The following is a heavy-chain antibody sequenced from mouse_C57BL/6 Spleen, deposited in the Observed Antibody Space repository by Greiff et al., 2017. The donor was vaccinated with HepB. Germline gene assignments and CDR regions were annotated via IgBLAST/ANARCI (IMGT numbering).Heavy chain of an antibody. J-gene: IGHJ1*03. CDR1: GYTFTSYW. V-gene: IGHV1-5*01. D-gene: IGHD2-4*01. CDR2: IYPGNSDT. CDR3: TRASYYDYAWYFDV. Sequence: EVQLQQSGTVLARPGASVKMSCKTSGYTFTSYWMHWVKQRPGQGLEWIGAIYPGNSDTSYNQKFKGKAKLTAVTSASTAYMELSSLTTEDSAVYYCTRASYYDYAWYFDVWGTGTTVTVSS.